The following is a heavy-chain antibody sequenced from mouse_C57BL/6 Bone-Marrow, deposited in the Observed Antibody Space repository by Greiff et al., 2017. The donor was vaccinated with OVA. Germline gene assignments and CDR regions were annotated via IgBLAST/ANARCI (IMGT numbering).Heavy chain of an antibody. Sequence: QVTLKVSGPGILQPSQTLSLTCSFSGFSLSTFGMGVGWIRQPSGKGLEWLAHIWWDDDKYYNPVLKSRLTISKDTSKNQVFLKIANVDTADTATYYCARIAPLYCNYFFYAMDYWGQGTSVTVSS. CDR1: GFSLSTFGMG. J-gene: IGHJ4*01. CDR2: IWWDDDK. CDR3: ARIAPLYCNYFFYAMDY. V-gene: IGHV8-8*01. D-gene: IGHD2-1*01.